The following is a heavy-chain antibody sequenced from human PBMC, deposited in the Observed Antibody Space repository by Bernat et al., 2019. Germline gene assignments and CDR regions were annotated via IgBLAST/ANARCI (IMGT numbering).Heavy chain of an antibody. J-gene: IGHJ4*02. V-gene: IGHV3-15*07. CDR1: GFAFSNAW. D-gene: IGHD1-1*01. Sequence: EVQLVESGGGLAKPGGSLRLSCAASGFAFSNAWMNWVRQAPGKGLEWVGRIKMKSDGGTTDYAAPVKGRFTSSRDDSKNTVYLQMNSLETEDTAVYYCTKDYWNYCDYWGQGTLVTVSS. CDR2: IKMKSDGGTT. CDR3: TKDYWNYCDY.